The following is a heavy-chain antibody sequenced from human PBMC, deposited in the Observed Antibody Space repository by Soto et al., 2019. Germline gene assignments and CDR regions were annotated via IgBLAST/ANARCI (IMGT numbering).Heavy chain of an antibody. Sequence: ASVKVSCKASGYTFTSYGISWVRQAPGQGLEWMGWISAYNGNTNYAQKLQGRVTMTTDTSTSTAYMELRGLRSDDTAVYYCERDKWSQWLVYKDAFDIWGQGTMVTVSS. J-gene: IGHJ3*02. V-gene: IGHV1-18*01. D-gene: IGHD6-19*01. CDR3: ERDKWSQWLVYKDAFDI. CDR1: GYTFTSYG. CDR2: ISAYNGNT.